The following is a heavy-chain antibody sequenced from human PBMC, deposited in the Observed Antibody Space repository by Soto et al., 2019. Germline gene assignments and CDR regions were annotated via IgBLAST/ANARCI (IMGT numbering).Heavy chain of an antibody. D-gene: IGHD3-22*01. J-gene: IGHJ4*02. V-gene: IGHV3-33*01. CDR2: IWYDGSNK. Sequence: GGSLRLSCAASGFTFSSYGMHWVRQAPGKGLEWVAVIWYDGSNKYYADSVKGRFTISRDNSRNTLYLQMNSLRAEDTAVYYCARGGTYYYDSSGYSAGWGQGTLVTVSP. CDR1: GFTFSSYG. CDR3: ARGGTYYYDSSGYSAG.